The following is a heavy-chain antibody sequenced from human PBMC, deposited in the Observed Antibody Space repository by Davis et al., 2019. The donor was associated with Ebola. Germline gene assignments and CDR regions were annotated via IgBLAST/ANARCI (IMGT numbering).Heavy chain of an antibody. D-gene: IGHD3-10*01. Sequence: GESLKISCAASGFTFSSYSMNWVRQAPGRGLEWVSSISSSSSYIYYADSVKGRFTISRDNSKNTLYLQMNSLRAEDTDVYYCARLRGGSGRHRPDYWGQGTLVTVSS. CDR1: GFTFSSYS. J-gene: IGHJ4*02. CDR3: ARLRGGSGRHRPDY. V-gene: IGHV3-21*01. CDR2: ISSSSSYI.